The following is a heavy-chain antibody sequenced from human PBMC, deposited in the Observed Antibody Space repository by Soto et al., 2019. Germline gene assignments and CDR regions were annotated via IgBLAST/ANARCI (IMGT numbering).Heavy chain of an antibody. V-gene: IGHV3-23*01. Sequence: PGGSLRLSCAASGFTFSSYAMSWVRQAPGKGLEWVSAISGSGGSTYYADSVKGRFTISRDNSKNTLYLQMNSLRAEDTAVYYCAMPFFFVVVITHPFDGIDVCGQGTTFTVSS. J-gene: IGHJ6*02. CDR3: AMPFFFVVVITHPFDGIDV. CDR2: ISGSGGST. D-gene: IGHD3-3*01. CDR1: GFTFSSYA.